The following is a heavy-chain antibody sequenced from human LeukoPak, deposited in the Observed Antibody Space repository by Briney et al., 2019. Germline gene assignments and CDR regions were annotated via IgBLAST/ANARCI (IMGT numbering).Heavy chain of an antibody. D-gene: IGHD3-9*01. V-gene: IGHV3-30*18. CDR2: ISYDGSNK. J-gene: IGHJ4*02. Sequence: GGSLRLSCAASGFTFSSYAMHWVRQAPGKGLVWVAVISYDGSNKYYADSVKGRFTISRDNSRNTLHLQMNSLRAEDTAVYSCAKASLRYFDWFSDHWGQGTLVTVSS. CDR1: GFTFSSYA. CDR3: AKASLRYFDWFSDH.